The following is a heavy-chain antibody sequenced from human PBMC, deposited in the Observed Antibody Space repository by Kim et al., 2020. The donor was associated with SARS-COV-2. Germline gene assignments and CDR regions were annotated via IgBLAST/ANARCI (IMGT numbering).Heavy chain of an antibody. V-gene: IGHV3-74*01. D-gene: IGHD6-13*01. J-gene: IGHJ4*02. Sequence: YPDPVKGPFTTSRDHSTNTRYLQMNSLGAEDTAVYYCVREGGDYIAAALDYWGQGTLVTVSS. CDR3: VREGGDYIAAALDY.